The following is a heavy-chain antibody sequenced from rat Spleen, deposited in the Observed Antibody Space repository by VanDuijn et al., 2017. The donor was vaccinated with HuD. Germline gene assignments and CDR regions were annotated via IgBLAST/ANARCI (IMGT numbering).Heavy chain of an antibody. CDR3: ARDPSTTVALDY. Sequence: EVQLVESGGGLVQPGRSMKLSCAASGFTYSNYYMAWVRQAPTKGLEWVASISPGGGDTYYRVSVRGRFTISRDDAETTLYLQMDSLRSEDTATYYCARDPSTTVALDYWGQGVMVTVSS. D-gene: IGHD1-1*01. J-gene: IGHJ2*01. CDR1: GFTYSNYY. V-gene: IGHV5-25*01. CDR2: ISPGGGDT.